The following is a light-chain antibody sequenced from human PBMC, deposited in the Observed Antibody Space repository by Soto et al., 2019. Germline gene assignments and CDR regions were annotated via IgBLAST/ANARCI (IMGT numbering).Light chain of an antibody. Sequence: DIQMTQSPSSLSASVGDRVTITCRASQGISNYLAWYQQKPGKVPKLLIYAASTLQSGVPSRFSGSGSGTDFTLTISTLQPEVVATYYYKNYNSAPFLFGPGTKVDIK. CDR3: KNYNSAPFL. CDR1: QGISNY. J-gene: IGKJ3*01. CDR2: AAS. V-gene: IGKV1-27*01.